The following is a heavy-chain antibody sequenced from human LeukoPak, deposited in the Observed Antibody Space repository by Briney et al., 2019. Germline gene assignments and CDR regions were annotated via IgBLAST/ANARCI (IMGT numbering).Heavy chain of an antibody. J-gene: IGHJ1*01. CDR3: ARADHDYYDSSGYLGY. CDR1: GGSISSGSYY. V-gene: IGHV4-61*02. Sequence: RASQTLSLTCTVSGGSISSGSYYWSWIRQPAGKGLEWIGRIYTSGSTKYNTSLKSRVTISVDTSKNQFPLKLSSVTAADTAVYYCARADHDYYDSSGYLGYWGQGTLVTVSS. CDR2: IYTSGST. D-gene: IGHD3-22*01.